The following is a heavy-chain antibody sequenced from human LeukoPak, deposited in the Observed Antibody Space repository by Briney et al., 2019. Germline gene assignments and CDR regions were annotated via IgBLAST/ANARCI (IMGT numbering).Heavy chain of an antibody. CDR2: IYYSGNT. D-gene: IGHD2-21*01. V-gene: IGHV4-59*01. CDR1: GGSISSYY. Sequence: SETLSLTCTVSGGSISSYYWSWIRQPPGKGLEWIGYIYYSGNTNYNPSLKSRVTMSIDTSKNHFSLRLNSVTAADTAVYYCARVGDCTFDIWGRGTVVIVSS. J-gene: IGHJ3*02. CDR3: ARVGDCTFDI.